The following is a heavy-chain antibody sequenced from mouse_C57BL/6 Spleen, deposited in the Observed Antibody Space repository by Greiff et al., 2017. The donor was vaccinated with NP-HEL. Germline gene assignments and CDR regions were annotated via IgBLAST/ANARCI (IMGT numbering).Heavy chain of an antibody. V-gene: IGHV5-4*01. Sequence: DVQLVESGGGLVKPGGSLKLSCAASGFTFSSYAMSWVRQTPEKRLEWVATISDGGSYTYYPDNVKGRFTISRDNAKNNLYLQMSHLKSEDTAMYYCARDDDGPNAGYFDYWGQGTTLTVSS. CDR2: ISDGGSYT. CDR1: GFTFSSYA. J-gene: IGHJ2*01. D-gene: IGHD2-3*01. CDR3: ARDDDGPNAGYFDY.